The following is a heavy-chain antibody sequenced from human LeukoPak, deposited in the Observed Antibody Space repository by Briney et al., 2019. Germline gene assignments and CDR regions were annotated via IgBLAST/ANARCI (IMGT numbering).Heavy chain of an antibody. D-gene: IGHD3-16*02. CDR2: ISSSGATI. J-gene: IGHJ6*02. Sequence: GGSLRLSCAASGFTFRDYDMNWVRQAPGKGLEWVSYISSSGATIYSADSVKGRFTISRDNAKISLYLQMTSLRAEDTAVYFCARLYRDTAGSLAGMDVWGRGTTVAASS. CDR3: ARLYRDTAGSLAGMDV. V-gene: IGHV3-48*03. CDR1: GFTFRDYD.